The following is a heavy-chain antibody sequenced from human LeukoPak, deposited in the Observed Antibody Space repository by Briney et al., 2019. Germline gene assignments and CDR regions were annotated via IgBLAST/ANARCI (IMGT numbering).Heavy chain of an antibody. CDR2: IYYSGST. Sequence: PSETLSLTCTVSGGSISSGDYYWSWIRQPPGTGLELIGYIYYSGSTYYNPSLKSRVTIPVDTSKNQFSLKLSSVTAADTAVYYRARWFGEQTDVNWFDPWGQGTLVTVSS. D-gene: IGHD3-10*01. V-gene: IGHV4-30-4*01. CDR3: ARWFGEQTDVNWFDP. J-gene: IGHJ5*02. CDR1: GGSISSGDYY.